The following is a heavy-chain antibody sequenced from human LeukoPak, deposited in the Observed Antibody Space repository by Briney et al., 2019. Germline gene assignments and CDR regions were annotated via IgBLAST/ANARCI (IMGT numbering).Heavy chain of an antibody. CDR3: ARSTYYYGMDV. V-gene: IGHV3-53*04. CDR2: IYIGGST. J-gene: IGHJ6*01. CDR1: GFTVSSNY. Sequence: GGSLRLSCAASGFTVSSNYMSWVRQAPGKGLEWVSDIYIGGSTHYADSVKGRYTISRHNSKNTLYLQMNSLRAEDTAVYYCARSTYYYGMDVWGQGTTVTVS.